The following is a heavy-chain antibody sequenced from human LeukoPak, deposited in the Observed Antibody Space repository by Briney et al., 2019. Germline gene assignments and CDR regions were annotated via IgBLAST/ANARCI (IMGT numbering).Heavy chain of an antibody. D-gene: IGHD3-22*01. V-gene: IGHV4-34*01. Sequence: SETLSLTCAVYGGSFSGYYWSWIRQPPGKGLEWIGEINHSGSTNYNPSLKSRVTISVDTSKNQFSLKLSSVTAADTAVYYCAARRNYYDSSGYQRFDYWGQGTLVTVSS. CDR2: INHSGST. J-gene: IGHJ4*02. CDR1: GGSFSGYY. CDR3: AARRNYYDSSGYQRFDY.